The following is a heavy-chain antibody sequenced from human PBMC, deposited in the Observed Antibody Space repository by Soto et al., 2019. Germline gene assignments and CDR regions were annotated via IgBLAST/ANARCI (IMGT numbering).Heavy chain of an antibody. CDR2: ISAYNGNT. D-gene: IGHD3-3*01. J-gene: IGHJ6*02. CDR1: GYTFTSYG. V-gene: IGHV1-18*04. CDR3: ARGFDDVWSGYPEDYYYYGMDV. Sequence: QVQLVQSGAEVQKPGASVKVSCKASGYTFTSYGISWVRQAPGQGLEWMGWISAYNGNTNYAQKLHGRVTMTTDTSTSTAYMERRSLRSDDTAVYYCARGFDDVWSGYPEDYYYYGMDVWGQGTTVTVSS.